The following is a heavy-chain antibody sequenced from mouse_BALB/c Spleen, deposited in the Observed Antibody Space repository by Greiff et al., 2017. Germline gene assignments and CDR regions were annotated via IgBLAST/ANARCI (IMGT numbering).Heavy chain of an antibody. CDR2: IYPYNGGT. J-gene: IGHJ2*01. Sequence: EVQLQQSGPELVKPGASVKISCKASGYTFTDYNMHWVKQSHGKSLEWIGYIYPYNGGTGYNQKFKSKATLTVDNSSSTAYMELRSLTSEDSAVYYCARSPIHYYGYLDYWGQGTTLTVSS. CDR1: GYTFTDYN. CDR3: ARSPIHYYGYLDY. D-gene: IGHD1-2*01. V-gene: IGHV1S29*02.